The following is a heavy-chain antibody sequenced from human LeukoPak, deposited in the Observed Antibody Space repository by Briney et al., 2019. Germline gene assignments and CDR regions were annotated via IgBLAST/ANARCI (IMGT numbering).Heavy chain of an antibody. Sequence: ASMKVSCKASGYTFTAYYMHWVRQAPGQGLEWMGWVNPNNGDTSYAQKFQGRVTMTRDTSINTAYMELSTLTSDDTALYYCAKDAFIGQLGISWFDPWGQGTLVTVSS. J-gene: IGHJ5*02. CDR2: VNPNNGDT. D-gene: IGHD7-27*01. CDR1: GYTFTAYY. V-gene: IGHV1-2*02. CDR3: AKDAFIGQLGISWFDP.